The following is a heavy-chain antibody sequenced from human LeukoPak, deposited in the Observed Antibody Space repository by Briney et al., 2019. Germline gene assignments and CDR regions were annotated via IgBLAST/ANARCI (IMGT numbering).Heavy chain of an antibody. J-gene: IGHJ6*02. V-gene: IGHV4-39*01. D-gene: IGHD3-10*01. Sequence: SETLSLTCTVSGGPISSGSNYWGWIRQPPGKGLEWIGSIYYSGSTYYNPSLKSRVTISVDTSKNQFSLKLSSVTAADTAVYYCASQYYYGSGSYGWSYGMDVWGQGTTVTVSS. CDR3: ASQYYYGSGSYGWSYGMDV. CDR1: GGPISSGSNY. CDR2: IYYSGST.